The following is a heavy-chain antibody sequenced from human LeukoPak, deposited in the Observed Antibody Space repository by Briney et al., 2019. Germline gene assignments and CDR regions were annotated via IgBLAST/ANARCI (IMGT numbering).Heavy chain of an antibody. J-gene: IGHJ4*02. D-gene: IGHD1-1*01. V-gene: IGHV4-34*01. CDR1: GGSFSGYY. CDR3: ARVDRSNSTNYDY. CDR2: INRSGST. Sequence: SETLSLTCAVYGGSFSGYYWSWIRQPPGKGLEWIGEINRSGSTNYNPSLKSRVTISVDTSKNQFSLKLSSVTAADTAVYYCARVDRSNSTNYDYWGQGTLVTVSS.